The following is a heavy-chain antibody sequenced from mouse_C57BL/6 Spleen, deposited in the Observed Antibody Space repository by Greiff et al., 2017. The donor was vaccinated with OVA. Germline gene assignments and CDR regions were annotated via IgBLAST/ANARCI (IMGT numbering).Heavy chain of an antibody. J-gene: IGHJ1*03. CDR1: GYTFTSYG. Sequence: QVQLQQSGAELARPGASVKLSCKASGYTFTSYGISWVKQRTGQGLEWIGEIYPRSGNTYYNEKFKGKATLTADKSSSTAYMELRSLTSEDSAVYFCARSNYDGSRRDFDVWGTGTTVTVSS. CDR2: IYPRSGNT. V-gene: IGHV1-81*01. D-gene: IGHD1-1*01. CDR3: ARSNYDGSRRDFDV.